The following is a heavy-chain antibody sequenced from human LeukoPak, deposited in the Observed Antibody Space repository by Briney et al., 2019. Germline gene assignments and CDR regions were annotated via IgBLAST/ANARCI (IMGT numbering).Heavy chain of an antibody. CDR2: IIPIFGAA. CDR3: ARQQVNWFDP. J-gene: IGHJ5*02. D-gene: IGHD6-13*01. Sequence: ASVKVSCKASGGTFSSYAISWVRQAPGRGLEGMGGIIPIFGAAIYAPKLQGRVTHTADKSTSPAYLDLSSWRAGDTAVHYFARQQVNWFDPWGQGTLVTVSS. V-gene: IGHV1-69*06. CDR1: GGTFSSYA.